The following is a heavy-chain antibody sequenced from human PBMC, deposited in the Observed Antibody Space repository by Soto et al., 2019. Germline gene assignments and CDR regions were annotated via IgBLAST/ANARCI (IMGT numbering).Heavy chain of an antibody. CDR3: AGRDCSGTNCYYLDYYYMDV. CDR2: IYYSGST. Sequence: QVQLQESGPGLVRPSETLSLTCTVSGGSFSSYYWTWIRQAPGKGLEWIGYIYYSGSTDYNPSLRGGLAISIDTSQNQFSLRLNSMTAADTAVYYCAGRDCSGTNCYYLDYYYMDVWGKGTTVTVSS. CDR1: GGSFSSYY. J-gene: IGHJ6*03. D-gene: IGHD2-2*01. V-gene: IGHV4-59*08.